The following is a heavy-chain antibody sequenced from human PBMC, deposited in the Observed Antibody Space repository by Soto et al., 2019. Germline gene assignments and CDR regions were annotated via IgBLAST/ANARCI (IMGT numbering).Heavy chain of an antibody. Sequence: PGGSLRLSCAASGFTFSSYSMNWVRQAPGKGLEWVSSISSSSSYIYYADSVKGRFTISRDNAKNSLYLQMNSLRAEDTAVYYCARAGIAPAVFAYWGQGTLVTVSS. CDR3: ARAGIAPAVFAY. CDR1: GFTFSSYS. V-gene: IGHV3-21*01. CDR2: ISSSSSYI. J-gene: IGHJ4*02. D-gene: IGHD2-2*01.